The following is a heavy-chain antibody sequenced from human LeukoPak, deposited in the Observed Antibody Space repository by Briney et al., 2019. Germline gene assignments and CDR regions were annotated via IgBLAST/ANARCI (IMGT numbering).Heavy chain of an antibody. CDR1: GGSISSGGYS. V-gene: IGHV4-30-2*01. CDR3: AKRSGYDAFDI. D-gene: IGHD3-3*01. Sequence: SETLSLTCAVSGGSISSGGYSWSWIRQPPGKGLEWIGYIYHSGDIYYNPSLKSRGTISVDRSKNQVSLKLHSVTAADTAVYYCAKRSGYDAFDIWGQGTVVTVSS. CDR2: IYHSGDI. J-gene: IGHJ3*02.